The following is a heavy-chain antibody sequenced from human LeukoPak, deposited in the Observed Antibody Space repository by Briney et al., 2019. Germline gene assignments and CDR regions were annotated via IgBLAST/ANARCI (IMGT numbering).Heavy chain of an antibody. CDR2: ISSSGNTI. D-gene: IGHD3-10*01. CDR3: ASRPRYGSGSYPFFDY. CDR1: GFTFSDNY. Sequence: GGSLRLSCAASGFTFSDNYMSWIRQAPGKGLEWVSYISSSGNTIYYADSVKGRFTISRDNAENSLYLQMNSLRAEDTAVYYCASRPRYGSGSYPFFDYWGQGTLVTVSS. V-gene: IGHV3-11*01. J-gene: IGHJ4*02.